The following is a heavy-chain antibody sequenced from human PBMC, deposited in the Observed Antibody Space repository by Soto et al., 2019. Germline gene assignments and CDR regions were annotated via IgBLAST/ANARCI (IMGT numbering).Heavy chain of an antibody. Sequence: QVQLVESGGGVVQPGRSLRLSCAASGFTFSSYGMHWVRQAPGKGLEWVAVIWYDGSNKYYADSVKGRFTISRDNSKNTLYLQMNSLRAEDTAVYYCAAGLYYDFWSGRLDYWGQGTLVTVSS. CDR1: GFTFSSYG. J-gene: IGHJ4*02. CDR3: AAGLYYDFWSGRLDY. D-gene: IGHD3-3*01. V-gene: IGHV3-33*01. CDR2: IWYDGSNK.